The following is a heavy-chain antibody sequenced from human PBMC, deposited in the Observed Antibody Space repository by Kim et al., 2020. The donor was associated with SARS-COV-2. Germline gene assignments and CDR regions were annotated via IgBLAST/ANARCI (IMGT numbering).Heavy chain of an antibody. J-gene: IGHJ5*02. V-gene: IGHV4-39*01. D-gene: IGHD4-17*01. CDR1: GDSISSSRYY. Sequence: SETLSLTCTVSGDSISSSRYYWGWIRQPPGKGLEWIGTIYYSGSTYYNPSLKSRVTMSVDTSKNQFSLKLTSVTAADTAIYYCASLTTTRLNWFDTWGQGTLVTVSS. CDR3: ASLTTTRLNWFDT. CDR2: IYYSGST.